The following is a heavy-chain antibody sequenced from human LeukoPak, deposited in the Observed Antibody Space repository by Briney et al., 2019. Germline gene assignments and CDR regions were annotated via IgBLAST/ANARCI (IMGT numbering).Heavy chain of an antibody. D-gene: IGHD6-19*01. CDR1: GGSISSYY. CDR3: ARDQVAVAGMGFDY. CDR2: IYYSGST. V-gene: IGHV4-59*01. Sequence: KPSETLSLTCTVSGGSISSYYWSWIRQPPGKGLEWIGYIYYSGSTNYNPSLKSRVIISVDTSKNQFSLKLSSVTAADTAVYYCARDQVAVAGMGFDYWGQGTLVTVSS. J-gene: IGHJ4*02.